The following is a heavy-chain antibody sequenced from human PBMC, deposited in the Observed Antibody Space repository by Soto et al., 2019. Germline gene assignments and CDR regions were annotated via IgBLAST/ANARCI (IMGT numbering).Heavy chain of an antibody. CDR2: FSGSGCST. J-gene: IGHJ4*02. V-gene: IGHV3-23*01. CDR3: ANRWGGDVVVPAAPLDY. Sequence: EVQLLESGGGLVQPGRPLRLSCAASGFTFSSYAMSWVSQAPGKGLEWVSAFSGSGCSTYSADSVKGRFTISRDNSKNTLYLQMNRLRAEDTAVYYCANRWGGDVVVPAAPLDYWGQGTLVTVSS. CDR1: GFTFSSYA. D-gene: IGHD2-2*01.